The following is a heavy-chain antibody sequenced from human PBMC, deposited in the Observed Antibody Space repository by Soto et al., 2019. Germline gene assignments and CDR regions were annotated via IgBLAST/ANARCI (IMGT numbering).Heavy chain of an antibody. J-gene: IGHJ4*02. CDR1: GGSISSGGYS. CDR2: IYHSGST. V-gene: IGHV4-30-2*05. CDR3: ARGPSGDKVDY. Sequence: TVSLTCAVSGGSISSGGYSRSWIRQPPGKGLEWIGYIYHSGSTYYNPSLKGRVTISADTSETQFSLKLNSVGAADTAVYYCARGPSGDKVDYWGQGIQVTVSS. D-gene: IGHD7-27*01.